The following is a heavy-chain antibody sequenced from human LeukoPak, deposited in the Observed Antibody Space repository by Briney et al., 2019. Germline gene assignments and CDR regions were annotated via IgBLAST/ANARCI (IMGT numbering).Heavy chain of an antibody. CDR3: ARRAVYDFWSGPHRTYYYYMDV. CDR2: INPSGGST. Sequence: ASVKVSCKASGGTFSSYAISWVRQAPGQGLEWMGIINPSGGSTSYAQKFQGRVTMTRDTSTSTVYMELSSLRSEDTAVYYCARRAVYDFWSGPHRTYYYYMDVWGKGTTVTVSS. J-gene: IGHJ6*03. D-gene: IGHD3-3*01. CDR1: GGTFSSYA. V-gene: IGHV1-46*01.